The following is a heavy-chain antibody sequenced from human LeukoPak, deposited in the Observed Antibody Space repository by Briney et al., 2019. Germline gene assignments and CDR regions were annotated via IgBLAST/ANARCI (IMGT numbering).Heavy chain of an antibody. V-gene: IGHV1-46*01. D-gene: IGHD2-21*02. CDR1: GYTFTTYY. CDR3: ARDRSGDDVFDY. CDR2: INPSVGTS. J-gene: IGHJ4*02. Sequence: ASVKVSCKASGYTFTTYYIHWLRQAPRQRLEWLGIINPSVGTSNYAQTFQGRVAMTRDTSTSTVYIELSSLRSEDTAVYYCARDRSGDDVFDYSGEGTPVTVSS.